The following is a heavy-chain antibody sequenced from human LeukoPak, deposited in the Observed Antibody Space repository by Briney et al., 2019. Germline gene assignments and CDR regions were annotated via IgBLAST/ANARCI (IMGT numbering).Heavy chain of an antibody. CDR2: IYYSGST. D-gene: IGHD5-18*01. J-gene: IGHJ4*02. CDR1: GGSLSSYY. V-gene: IGHV4-59*01. CDR3: ARWDSYGYSGLDY. Sequence: PSETLSLTCTVSGGSLSSYYWSWLRQPPGKGLEWIGYIYYSGSTNYNPSLKSRVTISVDTSKNQFSLKLSSVTAADTAVYYCARWDSYGYSGLDYWGQGTLVTVSS.